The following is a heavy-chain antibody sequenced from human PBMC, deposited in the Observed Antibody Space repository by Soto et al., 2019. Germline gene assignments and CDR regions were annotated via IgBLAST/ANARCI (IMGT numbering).Heavy chain of an antibody. CDR1: GYTFSGHF. D-gene: IGHD2-15*01. J-gene: IGHJ4*02. CDR2: INPNTGNT. V-gene: IGHV1-2*02. CDR3: ARAGSYCSGGSCSFAY. Sequence: ASVKVSCKTSGYTFSGHFLQWVRQAPGAGPEWMGWINPNTGNTKYGQKFEGRVTMTRDTSISTAYMELTRLTPDDTAVYFCARAGSYCSGGSCSFAYWGQGSLVTVSS.